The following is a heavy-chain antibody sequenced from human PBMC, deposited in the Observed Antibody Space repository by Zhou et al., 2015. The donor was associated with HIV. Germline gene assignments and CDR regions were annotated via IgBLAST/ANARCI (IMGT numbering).Heavy chain of an antibody. Sequence: QVQLVQSGAEVTKPGSSVKVSCKASGGTFSNSTIGWVRQAPGQGLEWVGGINPLSGTTTYAQKFLDRVTITADESTSTVYLDLTSLTSDDTAVYYCARDAVALRSNWFDPWGQGTLVTVSS. CDR1: GGTFSNST. J-gene: IGHJ5*02. V-gene: IGHV1-69*01. CDR2: INPLSGTT. D-gene: IGHD6-19*01. CDR3: ARDAVALRSNWFDP.